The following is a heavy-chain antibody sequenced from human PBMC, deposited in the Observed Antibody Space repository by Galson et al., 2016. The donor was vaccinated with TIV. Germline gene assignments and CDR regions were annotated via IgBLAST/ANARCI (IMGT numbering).Heavy chain of an antibody. V-gene: IGHV5-51*01. CDR3: ATIRGLHGGGDCYSEWYCDL. CDR2: IYPGDSAA. D-gene: IGHD2-21*02. CDR1: GYSFTNNW. J-gene: IGHJ2*01. Sequence: QSGAEVKKPGESLKISCKGSGYSFTNNWIGWVRQMPGKGLEWMGIIYPGDSAARYSPSFQGQVTISADKSISTAYLQWSSVKASDTAMYYCATIRGLHGGGDCYSEWYCDLWGRGTLVTVSS.